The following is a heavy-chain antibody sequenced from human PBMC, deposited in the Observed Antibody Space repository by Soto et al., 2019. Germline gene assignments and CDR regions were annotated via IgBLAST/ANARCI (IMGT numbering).Heavy chain of an antibody. J-gene: IGHJ5*02. CDR1: GGSFSGYY. CDR3: ARGRRYYDSSGYYYINWFAP. V-gene: IGHV4-34*01. D-gene: IGHD3-22*01. Sequence: RSLTCAVYGGSFSGYYWSWIRQPPGKGLEWIGEINHSGSTNYNPSLKSRVTISVDTSKNQFSLKLSSVTAADTAVYYCARGRRYYDSSGYYYINWFAPWGQGTLVTVSS. CDR2: INHSGST.